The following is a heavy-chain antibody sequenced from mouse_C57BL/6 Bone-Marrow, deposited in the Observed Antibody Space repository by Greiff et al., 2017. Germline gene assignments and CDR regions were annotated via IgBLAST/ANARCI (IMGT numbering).Heavy chain of an antibody. CDR3: ARQADY. CDR1: GFTFSSYG. V-gene: IGHV5-6*01. Sequence: EVQGVESGGDLVKPGGSLKLSCAASGFTFSSYGMSWVRQTPDKRLEWVATISSGGSYTYYPDSVKGRFTLSSANAKNTLYLQLSSLRSVATAMYYSARQADYWGQGTSVTVSS. CDR2: ISSGGSYT. J-gene: IGHJ4*01.